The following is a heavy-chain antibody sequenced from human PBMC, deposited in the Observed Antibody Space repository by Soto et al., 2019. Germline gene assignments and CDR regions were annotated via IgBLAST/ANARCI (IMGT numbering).Heavy chain of an antibody. CDR2: ISFDGSTE. J-gene: IGHJ6*02. D-gene: IGHD3-10*01. V-gene: IGHV3-30-3*01. Sequence: QVQLVASGGGVVQPGRSLRLSCAASGFTFISYAMHWVRQAPGKGLEWVAVISFDGSTEYYADSVKGRFTISRDNSKNTVYLQMNSLRSEDTAVYYCARARHGSGSYTHFYYGLGVWGQGTTVTVSS. CDR1: GFTFISYA. CDR3: ARARHGSGSYTHFYYGLGV.